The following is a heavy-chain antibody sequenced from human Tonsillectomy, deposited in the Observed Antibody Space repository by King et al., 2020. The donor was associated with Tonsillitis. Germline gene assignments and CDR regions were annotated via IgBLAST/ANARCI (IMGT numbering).Heavy chain of an antibody. D-gene: IGHD3-22*01. CDR3: AKDGYDSSGYYLGDY. CDR1: GFTFSSYG. CDR2: ISYDGSNK. V-gene: IGHV3-30*18. Sequence: QLVQSGGGVVQPGRSLTLSCSASGFTFSSYGMHWVRQAPGKGLEWVAVISYDGSNKYYEDSVKGRFTISRDNSKNKLYLQMNSLRAEDTAVYYCAKDGYDSSGYYLGDYWGQGTLVTVSS. J-gene: IGHJ4*02.